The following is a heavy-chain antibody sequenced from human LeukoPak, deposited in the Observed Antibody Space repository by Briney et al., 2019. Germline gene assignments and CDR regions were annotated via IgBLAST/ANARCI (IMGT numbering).Heavy chain of an antibody. Sequence: PGGSLRLSCATSGFSFSSYAMSWVRQAPGKGLEWVSAMSSSDDGRYYAASVRGRFTISRDTSRSTLYLQMNSLRAEDTAVYYCARGGSSWYPERFFDYWGQGTLVTVSS. D-gene: IGHD6-13*01. CDR3: ARGGSSWYPERFFDY. CDR2: MSSSDDGR. V-gene: IGHV3-23*01. CDR1: GFSFSSYA. J-gene: IGHJ4*02.